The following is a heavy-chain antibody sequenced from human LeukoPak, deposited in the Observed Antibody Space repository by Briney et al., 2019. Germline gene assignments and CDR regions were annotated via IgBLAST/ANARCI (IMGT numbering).Heavy chain of an antibody. CDR3: ARLYYYDSSGYSDYYYYYMDV. CDR2: INHSGST. Sequence: SETLSLTCAVYGGSFSGYYWSWIRQPPGKGLEWIGEINHSGSTNYNPSLKSRVTISVDTSKNQFSLKLSSVTAADTAVYYCARLYYYDSSGYSDYYYYYMDVWGKGTTVTISS. CDR1: GGSFSGYY. V-gene: IGHV4-34*01. D-gene: IGHD3-22*01. J-gene: IGHJ6*03.